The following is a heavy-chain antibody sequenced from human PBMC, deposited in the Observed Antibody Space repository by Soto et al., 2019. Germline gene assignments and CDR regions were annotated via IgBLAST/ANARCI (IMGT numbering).Heavy chain of an antibody. D-gene: IGHD6-19*01. Sequence: VQLVESGGGLIQPGGSLRLSCAASGFTVSSNYMSWVRQAPGKGLEWVSIIYSGGSTYYADYVKGRFTISRDNSNNKLELQMNSLRAEDTAVYYCARDRGSSGWQPDWYFDLWGRGPLVTVSS. CDR3: ARDRGSSGWQPDWYFDL. CDR2: IYSGGST. V-gene: IGHV3-53*01. CDR1: GFTVSSNY. J-gene: IGHJ2*01.